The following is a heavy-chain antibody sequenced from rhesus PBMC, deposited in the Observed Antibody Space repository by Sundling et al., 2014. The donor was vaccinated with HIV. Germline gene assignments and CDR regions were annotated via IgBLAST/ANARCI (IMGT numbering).Heavy chain of an antibody. D-gene: IGHD1-14*01. J-gene: IGHJ4*01. V-gene: IGHV4S10*01. CDR3: ARGLAGTTVY. CDR1: GGSISDSYR. Sequence: QVQLQESGPGVVKPSETLSLTCAVSGGSISDSYRWSWIRQPPGKGLEWIGYVYGSTTTTNYNPSLKSRVTISKDTSKNQFSLKLSSVTAADTAVYYCARGLAGTTVYWGQGVLVTVSS. CDR2: VYGSTTTT.